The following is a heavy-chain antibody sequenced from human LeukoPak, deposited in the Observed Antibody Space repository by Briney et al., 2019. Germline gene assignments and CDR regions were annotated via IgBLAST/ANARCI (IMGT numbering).Heavy chain of an antibody. Sequence: GESLKISCKASGYNFPKSWIGSVRQMTGKNLKWMAIIYPDDSRTKYSPSFQGQVTISADRSINTAYLQWSSLRASDTAMYYCARPDYFASHDWGQGTLVTVSS. CDR1: GYNFPKSW. CDR2: IYPDDSRT. V-gene: IGHV5-51*01. J-gene: IGHJ4*02. CDR3: ARPDYFASHD. D-gene: IGHD2/OR15-2a*01.